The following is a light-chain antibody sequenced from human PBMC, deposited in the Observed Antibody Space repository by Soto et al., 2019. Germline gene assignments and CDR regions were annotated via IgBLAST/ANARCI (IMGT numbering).Light chain of an antibody. CDR3: SSYTSSSALV. CDR2: EVS. Sequence: QSVLTQPASVSGSPGQSITISCTGTSSDVGGYNYVSWYQQHPGKAPKLIIYEVSNRPSAVSNRFSGSKSGNTASLTISGLQAEEEADYYCSSYTSSSALVFATGTKVTVL. J-gene: IGLJ1*01. V-gene: IGLV2-14*01. CDR1: SSDVGGYNY.